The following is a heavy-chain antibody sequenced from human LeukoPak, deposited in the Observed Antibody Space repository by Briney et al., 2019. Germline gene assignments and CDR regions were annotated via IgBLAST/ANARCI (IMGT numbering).Heavy chain of an antibody. V-gene: IGHV4-39*07. D-gene: IGHD2-15*01. CDR2: IYYSGNS. CDR1: GGSISSTSYY. CDR3: ARVDGRYCSGNSCYKIDY. J-gene: IGHJ4*01. Sequence: SETLSLTCTVSGGSISSTSYYWGWIRQPPGKGLEWIATIYYSGNSYYNPSLKTRVTISVDTSKNQFSLKLASLTAADTAVYYCARVDGRYCSGNSCYKIDYWGHGTLVTVSS.